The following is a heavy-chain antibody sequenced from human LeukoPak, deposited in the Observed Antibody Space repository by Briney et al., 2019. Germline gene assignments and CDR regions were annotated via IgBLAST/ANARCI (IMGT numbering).Heavy chain of an antibody. CDR2: IIPILGIA. J-gene: IGHJ4*02. CDR3: ARSPARGYDILTNYNDY. Sequence: ASVKVSCKASGGTFSSYTISWVRQAPGQGLEWMGRIIPILGIANYAQKFQGRVTITADTSTSTVYMELRSLRSDDTAVYYCARSPARGYDILTNYNDYWGQGTLVTVSS. CDR1: GGTFSSYT. D-gene: IGHD3-9*01. V-gene: IGHV1-69*02.